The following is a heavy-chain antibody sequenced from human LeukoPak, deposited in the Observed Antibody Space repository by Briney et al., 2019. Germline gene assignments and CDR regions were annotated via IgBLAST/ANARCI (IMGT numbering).Heavy chain of an antibody. CDR3: AKVGYCSSTSCYKFDY. CDR1: GFTFSSYA. J-gene: IGHJ4*02. D-gene: IGHD2-2*02. CDR2: ISGSGGST. V-gene: IGHV3-23*01. Sequence: GSLRLSCAASGFTFSSYAMSWVRQAPGKGLEWVSAISGSGGSTYYADSVKGRFTISRDNSKNTLYLQMNSLRAEDTAVYYCAKVGYCSSTSCYKFDYWGQGTLVTVSS.